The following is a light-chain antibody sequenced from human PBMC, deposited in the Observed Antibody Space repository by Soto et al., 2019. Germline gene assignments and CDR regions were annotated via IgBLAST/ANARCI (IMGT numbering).Light chain of an antibody. CDR3: QQFATSPLT. CDR1: QSVSSSY. Sequence: EIVLTQSPGTLSLSKGDRATLSCRASQSVSSSYLAWYQQKPGQAPRLLIYGASSRATGIPDRFSGSGSGTDFTLTISRLEPEDFAVYYCQQFATSPLTFGGGTKVDIK. CDR2: GAS. V-gene: IGKV3-20*01. J-gene: IGKJ4*01.